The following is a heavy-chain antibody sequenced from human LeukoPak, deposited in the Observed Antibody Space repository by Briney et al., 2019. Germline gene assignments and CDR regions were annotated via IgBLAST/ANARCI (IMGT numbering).Heavy chain of an antibody. CDR1: GFTFSSYS. V-gene: IGHV3-21*01. CDR2: ISSSSSYI. D-gene: IGHD5-24*01. Sequence: KSGGSLRLSCAASGFTFSSYSMNWVRQAPGKGLEWVSSISSSSSYIYYADSVKGRFTISRDNAKNSLNLQMNSLRAEDTAVYYCAKSERWLQLRADYWGQGTLVTVSS. J-gene: IGHJ4*02. CDR3: AKSERWLQLRADY.